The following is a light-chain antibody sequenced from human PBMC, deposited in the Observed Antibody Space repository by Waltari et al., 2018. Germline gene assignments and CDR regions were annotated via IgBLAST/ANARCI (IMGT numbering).Light chain of an antibody. CDR2: RNN. V-gene: IGLV1-47*01. CDR1: SSNTGSNY. CDR3: AAWDDSLSGYV. J-gene: IGLJ1*01. Sequence: QSVLTQPPSASGTPGQRVTIPCSGSSSNTGSNYVYCYQQLPGTAPKLLIYRNNQRPSGVPDRFSGSKSGTSASLAISGLRSEDEADYYCAAWDDSLSGYVFGTGTKVTVL.